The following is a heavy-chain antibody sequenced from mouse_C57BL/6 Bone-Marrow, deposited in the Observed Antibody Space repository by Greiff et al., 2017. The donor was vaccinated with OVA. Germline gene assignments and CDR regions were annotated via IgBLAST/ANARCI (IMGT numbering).Heavy chain of an antibody. V-gene: IGHV5-17*01. CDR2: ISSGSSTI. D-gene: IGHD1-1*01. Sequence: EVHLVESGGGLVKPGGSLKLSCAASGFTFSDYGMHWVRQAPEKGLEWVAYISSGSSTIYSADTVKGRFTISRDNAKNTLFLQMTSLRSEDTAMYYCARQVITTVPFAYWGQGTLVTVSA. J-gene: IGHJ3*01. CDR3: ARQVITTVPFAY. CDR1: GFTFSDYG.